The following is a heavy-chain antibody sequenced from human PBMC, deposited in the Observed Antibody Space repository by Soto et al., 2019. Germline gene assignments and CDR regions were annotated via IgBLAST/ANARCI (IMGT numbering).Heavy chain of an antibody. CDR1: GFTFSSYE. J-gene: IGHJ5*02. V-gene: IGHV3-48*03. CDR2: ISSSGSTI. CDR3: ARETNTAMAP. D-gene: IGHD5-18*01. Sequence: GGSLRLSCAASGFTFSSYEMNWVRQAPGKGLEWVSYISSSGSTIYYADSVKGRFTISRDNAKNSLYLQMNSLRAEDTAVYYCARETNTAMAPWGQGTLVTVSS.